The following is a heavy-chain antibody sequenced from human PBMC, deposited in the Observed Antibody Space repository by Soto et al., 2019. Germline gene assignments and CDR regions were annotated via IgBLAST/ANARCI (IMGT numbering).Heavy chain of an antibody. CDR1: GFTFSSYD. CDR2: IGTAGDT. J-gene: IGHJ4*02. Sequence: EVQLVESGGGLVQPGGSLRLSCAASGFTFSSYDMHWVRQAPGQGLEWVSAIGTAGDTYYPGSVKGRFTISRENAKNSLYLQMNSLRAGDTAVDYCARAGVVPFDYWGQGTLVTVSS. CDR3: ARAGVVPFDY. V-gene: IGHV3-13*04. D-gene: IGHD2-15*01.